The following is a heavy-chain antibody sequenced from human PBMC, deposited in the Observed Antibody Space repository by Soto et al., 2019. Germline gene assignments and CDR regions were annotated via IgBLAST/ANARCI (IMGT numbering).Heavy chain of an antibody. J-gene: IGHJ3*02. CDR2: IYYSGST. V-gene: IGHV4-59*01. CDR3: ARRYGSAFDI. Sequence: QVQLQESGPGLVKPSETLSLTCTVSGGSISSYYWSWIRQPPGKGLEWIGYIYYSGSTNYNPSLKRRVTISVDTSKDHFSLKLSSVTAADTAVYYCARRYGSAFDIWGQGTMVTVSS. D-gene: IGHD3-10*01. CDR1: GGSISSYY.